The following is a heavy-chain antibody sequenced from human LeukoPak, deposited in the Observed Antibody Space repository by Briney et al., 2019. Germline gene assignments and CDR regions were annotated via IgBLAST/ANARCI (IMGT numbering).Heavy chain of an antibody. CDR1: GGSISSSSYY. D-gene: IGHD6-19*01. CDR3: ARHAYRSGWLDF. Sequence: KPSETLSLTCTVSGGSISSSSYYWGWIRQPPGKGLEWIGTIYYSGGNYYNPSLDSRVTISVDTSKNQFSLRLSSVTAADTAVYYCARHAYRSGWLDFWGQGTLVTVSS. V-gene: IGHV4-39*01. J-gene: IGHJ4*02. CDR2: IYYSGGN.